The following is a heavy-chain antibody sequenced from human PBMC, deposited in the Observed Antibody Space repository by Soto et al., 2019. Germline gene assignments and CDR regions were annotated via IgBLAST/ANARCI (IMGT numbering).Heavy chain of an antibody. CDR3: ARDEFAYIWGSYPTQDWFDP. CDR1: GYTFTSYG. Sequence: QVQLVQSGAEVKKPGASVKVSCKASGYTFTSYGISWVRQAPGQGLEWMGWISAYNGNTNYAQKLQGRVTMTTDTSTSTPYMELRSLRSDDTAVYYCARDEFAYIWGSYPTQDWFDPWGQGTLVTVSS. CDR2: ISAYNGNT. J-gene: IGHJ5*02. D-gene: IGHD3-16*02. V-gene: IGHV1-18*01.